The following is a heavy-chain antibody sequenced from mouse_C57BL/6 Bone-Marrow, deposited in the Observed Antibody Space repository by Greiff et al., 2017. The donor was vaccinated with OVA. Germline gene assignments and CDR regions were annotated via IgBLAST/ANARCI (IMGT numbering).Heavy chain of an antibody. Sequence: VHLVESGPELVKPGASVKLSCKASGYTFTSYDINWVKQRPGQGLEWIGWIYPRDGSTKYNEKFKGKATLTVDTSSSTAYMELHSLTSEDSAVYFCAKEDRDYGSSYAWFAYWGQGTLVTVSA. J-gene: IGHJ3*01. D-gene: IGHD1-1*01. CDR2: IYPRDGST. CDR1: GYTFTSYD. V-gene: IGHV1-85*01. CDR3: AKEDRDYGSSYAWFAY.